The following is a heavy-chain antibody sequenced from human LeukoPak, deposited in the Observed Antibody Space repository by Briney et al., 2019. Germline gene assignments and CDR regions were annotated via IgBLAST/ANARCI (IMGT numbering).Heavy chain of an antibody. CDR1: GGSFSGYY. D-gene: IGHD6-19*01. J-gene: IGHJ6*03. Sequence: SETLSLTCAVYGGSFSGYYWSWIRQPLGKGLEWIGEINHSGSTNYNPSLKSRVTISVDTSKNQFSLKLSSVTAADTAVYYCASAGDYSSGWRNYYYYYYMDVWGKGTTVTVSS. V-gene: IGHV4-34*01. CDR3: ASAGDYSSGWRNYYYYYYMDV. CDR2: INHSGST.